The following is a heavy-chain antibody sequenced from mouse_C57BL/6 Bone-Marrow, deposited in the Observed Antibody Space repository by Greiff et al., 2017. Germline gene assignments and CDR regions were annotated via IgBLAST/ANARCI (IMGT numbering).Heavy chain of an antibody. CDR3: AGGGACAEFAY. J-gene: IGHJ3*01. CDR1: GYTFTNYW. Sequence: VQLQQSGAELVRPGTSVKMSCKASGYTFTNYWIGWAKQRPGHGLEWIGDIYPGGGYTNYNEKFKGKATLTADKSSSPAYMQFSSLSSEDSAYYCGAGGGACAEFAYWGQGTLVTVSA. V-gene: IGHV1-63*01. CDR2: IYPGGGYT.